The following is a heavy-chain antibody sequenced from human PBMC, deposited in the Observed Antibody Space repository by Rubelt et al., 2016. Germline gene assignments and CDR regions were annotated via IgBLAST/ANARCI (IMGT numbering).Heavy chain of an antibody. CDR3: VRDLGGHPPDCY. Sequence: EVQLVESGGGVVQPGGSLRLSCVASGFTFSDYSMNWVRQAPGKGLEWISYIRGSCGAIYYENSVKSRFTVSRGDAKNSLYQKMNSLRDEDTATYYCVRDLGGHPPDCYWGQGTLVTVSS. CDR2: IRGSCGAI. J-gene: IGHJ4*02. CDR1: GFTFSDYS. D-gene: IGHD2-15*01. V-gene: IGHV3-48*02.